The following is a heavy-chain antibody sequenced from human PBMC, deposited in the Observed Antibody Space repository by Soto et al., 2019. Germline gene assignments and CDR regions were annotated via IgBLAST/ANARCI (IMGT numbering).Heavy chain of an antibody. Sequence: SETLSLTCTVSGGSISSSSYYWGWIRQPPGKGLEWIGSIYYSGSTYYNPSLKSRVTISVDTSKNQFSLKLSSVTAADTAVYYCARQRKYQLLASSGVSWFDPWGQGTLVTVSS. J-gene: IGHJ5*02. D-gene: IGHD2-2*01. CDR3: ARQRKYQLLASSGVSWFDP. V-gene: IGHV4-39*01. CDR2: IYYSGST. CDR1: GGSISSSSYY.